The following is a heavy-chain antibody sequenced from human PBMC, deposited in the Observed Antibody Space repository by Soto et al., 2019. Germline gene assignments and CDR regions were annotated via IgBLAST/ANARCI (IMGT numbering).Heavy chain of an antibody. CDR2: ISYDGSNK. CDR1: GFTFSSYG. J-gene: IGHJ6*02. D-gene: IGHD6-6*01. CDR3: AKDRANMLVRVHRYYYYGMDV. V-gene: IGHV3-30*18. Sequence: GGSLRLSCAASGFTFSSYGMHWVRQAPGKGLEWVAVISYDGSNKYYADSVKGRFTISRDNSKNTLYLQMNSLRAEDTAVYYCAKDRANMLVRVHRYYYYGMDVWGQGTTVTVSS.